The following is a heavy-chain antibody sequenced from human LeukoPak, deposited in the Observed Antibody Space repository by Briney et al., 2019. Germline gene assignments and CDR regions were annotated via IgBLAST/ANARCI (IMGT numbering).Heavy chain of an antibody. J-gene: IGHJ4*02. V-gene: IGHV3-23*01. CDR3: AKGSYYDSSGTYYFDY. CDR2: ISDSGGTT. D-gene: IGHD3-22*01. Sequence: GGSLRLSCAASGFTFSSYAMSWVRQAPGKGLEWVSVISDSGGTTFYADSVKGRFTISRDNSKNTLYLQMNSLRAEDTALYYCAKGSYYDSSGTYYFDYWGQGTLVTVSS. CDR1: GFTFSSYA.